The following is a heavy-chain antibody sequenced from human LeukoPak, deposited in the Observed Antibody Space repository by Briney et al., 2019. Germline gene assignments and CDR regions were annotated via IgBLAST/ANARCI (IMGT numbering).Heavy chain of an antibody. J-gene: IGHJ5*02. CDR2: INPNSGGT. CDR1: GYTFTSYD. Sequence: GASVKVSCKASGYTFTSYDINWVRQATGQGLKWMERINPNSGGTNYAQKFQGRVTMTRDTSISTAYMELSRLRSDDTAVYYCARDRLGYSSGDQFDPWGQGTLVTVSS. V-gene: IGHV1-2*06. D-gene: IGHD6-19*01. CDR3: ARDRLGYSSGDQFDP.